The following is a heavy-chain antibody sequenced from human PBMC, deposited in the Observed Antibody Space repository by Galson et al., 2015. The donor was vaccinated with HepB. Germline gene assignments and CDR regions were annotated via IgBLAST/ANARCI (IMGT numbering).Heavy chain of an antibody. J-gene: IGHJ4*02. CDR1: GFTFSSYW. CDR3: AREGRSFYYGSGSYYY. D-gene: IGHD3-10*01. Sequence: SLRLSCAASGFTFSSYWMSWVRQAPGKGLEWVANIKQDGSEKYYVDSVKGRFTISRDNAKNSLYLQMNSLRAEDTAVYYCAREGRSFYYGSGSYYYWGQGTLVTVSS. V-gene: IGHV3-7*01. CDR2: IKQDGSEK.